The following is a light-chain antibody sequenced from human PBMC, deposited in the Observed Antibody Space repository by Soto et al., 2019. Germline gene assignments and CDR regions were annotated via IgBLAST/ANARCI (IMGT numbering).Light chain of an antibody. J-gene: IGKJ4*01. V-gene: IGKV3D-15*01. CDR1: ENVGTN. CDR3: QQYNNWGLS. CDR2: GSS. Sequence: IVLTQSPATLSVSPGERVTLSCRASENVGTNLAWYQQRAGQPPRLLIYGSSTRGTGISAPFSGSGSRTEFTLTISSLQSEESAVYYCQQYNNWGLSFGGGTRVEIK.